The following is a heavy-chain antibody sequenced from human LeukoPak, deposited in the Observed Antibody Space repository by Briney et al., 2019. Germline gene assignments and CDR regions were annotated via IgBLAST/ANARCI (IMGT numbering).Heavy chain of an antibody. CDR3: ARPSRYYYYGMDV. J-gene: IGHJ6*02. Sequence: GECLKISCKGSGYSFTSYWIGWVRQMPGKGLEWMGIIYPGDSDTTYSPSFQGQVTISADKSISTAYLQWSSLKASDTAMYYCARPSRYYYYGMDVWGQGTTVTVSS. CDR2: IYPGDSDT. CDR1: GYSFTSYW. V-gene: IGHV5-51*01.